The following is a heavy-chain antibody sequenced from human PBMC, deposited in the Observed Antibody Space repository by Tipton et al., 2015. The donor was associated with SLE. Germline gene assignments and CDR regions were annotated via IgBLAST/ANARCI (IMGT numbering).Heavy chain of an antibody. Sequence: TLSLTCTVSGGSISNYYWSWIRQSPVKGLEFIGYIYYSGYTNYNPSLKSRVTMSVDMSKNQFSLELRSVTAADTAVYYCARLLTAAGTHFFDCWGQGALVTVSS. CDR3: ARLLTAAGTHFFDC. D-gene: IGHD1-1*01. CDR2: IYYSGYT. CDR1: GGSISNYY. V-gene: IGHV4-59*07. J-gene: IGHJ4*02.